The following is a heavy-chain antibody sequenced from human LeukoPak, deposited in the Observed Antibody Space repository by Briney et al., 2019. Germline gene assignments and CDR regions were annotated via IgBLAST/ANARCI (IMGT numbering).Heavy chain of an antibody. CDR1: GFTFSSYV. J-gene: IGHJ4*02. CDR2: ISGSGSST. Sequence: QPGGSLRLSCAASGFTFSSYVVSWVRQAPGKGLEWVSAISGSGSSTYYADSVKDRFTISRDNSKNTLYLQMNSLRAEDTAVYYCAGILGYCSGGSCPIKDYWGQGTLVTVSS. V-gene: IGHV3-23*01. D-gene: IGHD2-15*01. CDR3: AGILGYCSGGSCPIKDY.